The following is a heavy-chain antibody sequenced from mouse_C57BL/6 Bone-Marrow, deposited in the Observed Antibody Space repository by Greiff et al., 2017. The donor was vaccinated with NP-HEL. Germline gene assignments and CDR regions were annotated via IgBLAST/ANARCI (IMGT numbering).Heavy chain of an antibody. CDR1: GYTFTSYW. CDR3: GRYEGYDRSFGY. V-gene: IGHV1-64*01. Sequence: VQLQQSGAELVKPGASVKLSCKASGYTFTSYWMHWVKQRPGQGLEWIGMIHPSGGCTNYNEKFKSKATLTVDKSSSTAYMQLSSLTSEDSAVYYCGRYEGYDRSFGYWGQGTLVTVSA. CDR2: IHPSGGCT. D-gene: IGHD2-3*01. J-gene: IGHJ3*01.